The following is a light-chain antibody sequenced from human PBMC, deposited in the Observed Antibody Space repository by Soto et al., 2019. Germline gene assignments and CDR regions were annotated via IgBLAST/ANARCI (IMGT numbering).Light chain of an antibody. CDR1: SSDVGSYNL. CDR2: EGS. Sequence: SALTQPASVSGSPGQSITISCTGTSSDVGSYNLVSWYQQHPGKAPKLMIYEGSKRPSGVSNRFSGSKSGNTASLTISDLQAEDEADYYCCYFRLDATLGVFGGGTKLTVL. CDR3: CYFRLDATLGV. J-gene: IGLJ3*02. V-gene: IGLV2-14*02.